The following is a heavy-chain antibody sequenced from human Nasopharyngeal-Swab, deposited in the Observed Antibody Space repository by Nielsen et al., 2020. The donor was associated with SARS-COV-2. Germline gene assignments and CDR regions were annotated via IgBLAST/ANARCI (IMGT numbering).Heavy chain of an antibody. CDR1: GYTFTSYA. D-gene: IGHD3-16*01. CDR3: ATTAGAITFGGWDWFDP. CDR2: INAGNGNT. J-gene: IGHJ5*02. V-gene: IGHV1-3*01. Sequence: ASVKVSCKASGYTFTSYAMHWVRQAPGQRLEWMGWINAGNGNTKYSQKFQGRVTMTEDTSTDTAYMELSSLRSEDTAVYYCATTAGAITFGGWDWFDPWGQGTLVTVSS.